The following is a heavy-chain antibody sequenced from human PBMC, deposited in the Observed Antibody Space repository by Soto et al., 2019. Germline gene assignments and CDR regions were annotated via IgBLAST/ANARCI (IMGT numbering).Heavy chain of an antibody. CDR2: ISYDGSNK. CDR1: GFTFSSYG. Sequence: GGSLRLSCAASGFTFSSYGMHWVRQAPGKGLEWVAVISYDGSNKYCADSVKGRFTISRDNSKNTLYLQMNSLRAEDTAVYYCAKQAWIQLWKFDYWGQGTLVTVSS. CDR3: AKQAWIQLWKFDY. J-gene: IGHJ4*02. D-gene: IGHD5-18*01. V-gene: IGHV3-30*18.